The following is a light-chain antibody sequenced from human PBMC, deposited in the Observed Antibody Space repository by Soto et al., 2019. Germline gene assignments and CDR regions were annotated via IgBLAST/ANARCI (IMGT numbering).Light chain of an antibody. J-gene: IGLJ2*01. CDR1: SSNIGSNT. Sequence: QSVLTQATSASGTPGQRVTISCSGSSSNIGSNTVSWYQQVPGTAPKLHIYSNDQRPSGVPDRFSGSKSGTSASLAIGGLQSEDEADYYCAAWDGSLNGWVFGGGTKLTVL. V-gene: IGLV1-44*01. CDR3: AAWDGSLNGWV. CDR2: SND.